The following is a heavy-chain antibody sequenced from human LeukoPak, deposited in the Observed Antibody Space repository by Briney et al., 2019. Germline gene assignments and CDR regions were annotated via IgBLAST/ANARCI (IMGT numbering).Heavy chain of an antibody. D-gene: IGHD6-13*01. CDR1: GYTFTGYY. V-gene: IGHV1-2*02. CDR2: INPNSGGT. CDR3: AREGAPVAQQLVRDDAFDI. J-gene: IGHJ3*02. Sequence: VASVKVSCKASGYTFTGYYMHWVRQAPGQGLEWMGWINPNSGGTNYAQKFQGRVTMTRDTSISTAYMELSRLRSDDTAVYYCAREGAPVAQQLVRDDAFDIWGQGTMVTVSS.